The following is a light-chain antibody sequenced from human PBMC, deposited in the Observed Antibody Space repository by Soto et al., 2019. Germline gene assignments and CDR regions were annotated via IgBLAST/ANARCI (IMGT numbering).Light chain of an antibody. CDR3: SSYAHSNNLI. CDR1: SSDVGGFNY. Sequence: QSALTQPPSASGSPGQSVTISCTGTSSDVGGFNYVSWYQQHPGKAPKLIIYEVSKRPSGVPDRFSGSKSGNTASLTVSGLQAEDEADYFCSSYAHSNNLIFGGGTQLTVL. J-gene: IGLJ2*01. V-gene: IGLV2-8*01. CDR2: EVS.